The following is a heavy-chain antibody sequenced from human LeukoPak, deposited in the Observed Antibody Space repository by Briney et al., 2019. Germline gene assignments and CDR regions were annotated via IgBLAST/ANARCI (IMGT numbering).Heavy chain of an antibody. Sequence: TSETLSLTCTVSGGSVSSGSYSWIWIRQPPGKGLEWIGYIYYSGSTNYNPSLKSRVTISVDTSKNQFSLKLSSVTAADTAVYYCASRLCYYDSSGYSWWGQGTLVTVSS. V-gene: IGHV4-61*01. J-gene: IGHJ4*02. CDR3: ASRLCYYDSSGYSW. CDR2: IYYSGST. D-gene: IGHD3-22*01. CDR1: GGSVSSGSYS.